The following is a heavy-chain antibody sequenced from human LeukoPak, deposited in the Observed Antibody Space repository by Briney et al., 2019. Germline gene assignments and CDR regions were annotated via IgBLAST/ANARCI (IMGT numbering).Heavy chain of an antibody. CDR3: ARRSHIGEWTSTACPGAFGV. Sequence: SETLSLTCIVSGGSISTYYWSWIRPLPGKGLEWIGYVHDSGSTNYNPSVKSRVTISVDTAKNQFSLNLRSVTAADTAVYYWARRSHIGEWTSTACPGAFGVWGQGTMVTVSS. V-gene: IGHV4-59*08. J-gene: IGHJ3*01. CDR1: GGSISTYY. CDR2: VHDSGST. D-gene: IGHD2-2*01.